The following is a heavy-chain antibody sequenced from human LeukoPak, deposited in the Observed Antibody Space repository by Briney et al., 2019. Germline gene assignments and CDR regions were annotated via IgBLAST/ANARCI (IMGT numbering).Heavy chain of an antibody. V-gene: IGHV3-23*01. CDR3: ANSLAVTGLFDY. D-gene: IGHD6-19*01. CDR2: VSGSGGST. Sequence: GGSLRLSCAASGFTFSSYWMTWVRQAPGKGLEWVSVVSGSGGSTYYADSVKGRFTISRDNSKNTLYLQMNSLRADDTAVYFCANSLAVTGLFDYWGQGTLVTVSS. J-gene: IGHJ4*02. CDR1: GFTFSSYW.